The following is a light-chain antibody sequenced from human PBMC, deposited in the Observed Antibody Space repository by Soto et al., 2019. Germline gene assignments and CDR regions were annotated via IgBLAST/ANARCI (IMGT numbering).Light chain of an antibody. CDR1: QGITNTY. J-gene: IGKJ5*01. Sequence: EIVLTQSPGTLSLSPGERATLSCRASQGITNTYLAWYQQKPGQATRLLIYGASIRAAGSPDRFSGSGAGTDFTLTISRQEPEEFAVYYCQQYGGSPPVTFGQGTRLEIK. CDR3: QQYGGSPPVT. V-gene: IGKV3-20*01. CDR2: GAS.